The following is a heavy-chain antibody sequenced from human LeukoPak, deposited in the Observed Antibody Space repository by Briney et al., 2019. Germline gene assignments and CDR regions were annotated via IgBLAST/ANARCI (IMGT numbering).Heavy chain of an antibody. D-gene: IGHD2-15*01. CDR3: ATLHLYDSRDY. Sequence: GGSLRLSCAASGFTFSSYAMSWVRQAPGKGLEWVSAISSSGGSTYYADSVKGRFTISRDNSKNTLYLQMNSLRAEDTAVYYCATLHLYDSRDYWGQGTLVTVSS. J-gene: IGHJ4*02. CDR1: GFTFSSYA. V-gene: IGHV3-23*01. CDR2: ISSSGGST.